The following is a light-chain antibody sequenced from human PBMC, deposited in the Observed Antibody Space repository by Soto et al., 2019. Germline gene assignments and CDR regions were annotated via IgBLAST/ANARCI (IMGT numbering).Light chain of an antibody. CDR1: QDISNY. V-gene: IGKV1-33*01. CDR2: DAS. Sequence: DIQMTQSPSSLSASVGDRDTITYQASQDISNYLNWYQQKPGKAPKLLIYDASNLETGVPSRFSVSGSVTDFTFTISSLQPEDSATYYCQQYDNLPITFGQGTRLEIK. J-gene: IGKJ5*01. CDR3: QQYDNLPIT.